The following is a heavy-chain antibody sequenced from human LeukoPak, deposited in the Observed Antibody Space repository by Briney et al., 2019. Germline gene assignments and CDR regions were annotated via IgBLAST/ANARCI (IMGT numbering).Heavy chain of an antibody. CDR1: GYSFTNYW. CDR3: AASPGELFLDD. D-gene: IGHD3-10*01. V-gene: IGHV5-51*01. CDR2: IYGGDSET. J-gene: IGHJ4*02. Sequence: GESLKISCKASGYSFTNYWIGWVRQVPGQGLEWLGIIYGGDSETRYNPSFQGQVTFSVDKSISTAYLQWSSLKTSDTAIYYCAASPGELFLDDWGQGCLISVSS.